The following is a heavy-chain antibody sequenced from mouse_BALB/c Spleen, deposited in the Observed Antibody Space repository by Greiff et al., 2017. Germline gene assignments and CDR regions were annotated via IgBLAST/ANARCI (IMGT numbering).Heavy chain of an antibody. J-gene: IGHJ3*01. CDR2: IYPYNGGT. CDR1: GYTFTDYN. CDR3: ARAGSRRGAGFAY. V-gene: IGHV1S29*02. Sequence: EVQLQQSGPELVKPGASVKISCKASGYTFTDYNMHWVKQSHGKSLEWIGYIYPYNGGTGYNQKFKSKATLTVDNSSSTAYMELRSLTSEDSAVYYCARAGSRRGAGFAYWGQGTLVTVSA.